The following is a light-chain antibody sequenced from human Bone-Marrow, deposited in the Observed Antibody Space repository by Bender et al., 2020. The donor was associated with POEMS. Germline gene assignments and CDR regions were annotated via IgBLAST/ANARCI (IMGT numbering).Light chain of an antibody. V-gene: IGLV3-21*02. CDR2: DDS. CDR3: LVWDASSDHWV. J-gene: IGLJ3*02. Sequence: SYVLTQAPSVSVAPGQTAMITCGGYNIASRGVHWYQQKPGQAPTLVVYDDSDRPSGIPERFSGSNSGNTATLTISRVEAGDEADYHCLVWDASSDHWVFGGGTKLTVL. CDR1: NIASRG.